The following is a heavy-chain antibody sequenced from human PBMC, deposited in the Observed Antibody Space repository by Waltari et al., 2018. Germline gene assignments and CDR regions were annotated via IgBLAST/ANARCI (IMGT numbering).Heavy chain of an antibody. J-gene: IGHJ5*02. CDR2: IYYSGST. CDR3: ARGAAVAGTNWFDP. D-gene: IGHD6-19*01. V-gene: IGHV4-39*07. CDR1: VGSISSSSYY. Sequence: QLQLQESGPGLVKPSETLSPTCTVPVGSISSSSYYWGWIRQPPGKGLEWIGSIYYSGSTYYNPSLKSRVTISVDTSKNQFSLKLSSVTAADTAVYYCARGAAVAGTNWFDPWGQGTLVTVSS.